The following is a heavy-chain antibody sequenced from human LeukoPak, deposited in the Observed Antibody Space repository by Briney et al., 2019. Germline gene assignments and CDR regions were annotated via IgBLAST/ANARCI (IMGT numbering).Heavy chain of an antibody. D-gene: IGHD5-24*01. V-gene: IGHV5-51*01. J-gene: IGHJ4*02. CDR2: IHPSDSQT. Sequence: KHGESLQISCKGSGYSFSIYRIARVRQMPGKGLEWMGIIHPSDSQTTYSPSFQGQVTISADKSISTAYLQWSSLKASDTAMYYCARQSMGDGYNAGDFGYWGQGTLVSVSS. CDR3: ARQSMGDGYNAGDFGY. CDR1: GYSFSIYR.